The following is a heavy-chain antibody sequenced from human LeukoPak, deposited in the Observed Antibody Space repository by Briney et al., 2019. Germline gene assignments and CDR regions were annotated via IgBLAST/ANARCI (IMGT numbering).Heavy chain of an antibody. D-gene: IGHD3-10*01. CDR3: ARLMVRGVIITGWFDP. CDR1: GGSISSSSYY. Sequence: SETLSLTCTVSGGSISSSSYYWGWIRQPPGKGLEWIGSIYYSGSTYYNPSLKSRVTISVDTSKNQFSLKLSSVTAADTAVYYCARLMVRGVIITGWFDPWGQGTLVTVSS. CDR2: IYYSGST. V-gene: IGHV4-39*01. J-gene: IGHJ5*02.